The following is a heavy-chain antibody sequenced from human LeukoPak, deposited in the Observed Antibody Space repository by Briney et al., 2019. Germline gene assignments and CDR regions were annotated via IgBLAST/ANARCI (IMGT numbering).Heavy chain of an antibody. J-gene: IGHJ4*02. CDR3: AKIGVSGSYWDFDS. CDR2: IDPRDGGT. Sequence: GASVKVSCKPSGYTFTDYFTHWVRQAPGQGLECMGWIDPRDGGTKYAQKFQGRVTMTRDTSISTAYMELSSLRSDDTAIYYCAKIGVSGSYWDFDSWGQGTLVTVSS. V-gene: IGHV1-2*02. CDR1: GYTFTDYF. D-gene: IGHD1-26*01.